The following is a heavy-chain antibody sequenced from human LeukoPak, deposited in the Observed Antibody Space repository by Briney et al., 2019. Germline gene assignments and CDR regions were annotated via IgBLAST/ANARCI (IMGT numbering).Heavy chain of an antibody. CDR1: GYSMSRGYF. Sequence: SETLSLTCTVSGYSMSRGYFWGWIRQPPGKGLEWIASIFHSGSTYYNPSLQSRVTISVDKSKNQFSLKLNSVTAADTAMYYCARPPGIAAAWFDPWGQGTLVTVSS. J-gene: IGHJ5*02. CDR3: ARPPGIAAAWFDP. V-gene: IGHV4-38-2*02. CDR2: IFHSGST. D-gene: IGHD6-13*01.